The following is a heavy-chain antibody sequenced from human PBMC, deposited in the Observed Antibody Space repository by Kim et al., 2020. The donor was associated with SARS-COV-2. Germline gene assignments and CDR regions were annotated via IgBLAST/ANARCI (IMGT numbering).Heavy chain of an antibody. V-gene: IGHV7-4-1*02. CDR2: P. Sequence: PTYVPGFTGRFVFSLDTSVGTAYLQISSLKAEDTAVYYCARGYSTGWYDYWGQGTLVTVSS. CDR3: ARGYSTGWYDY. D-gene: IGHD6-19*01. J-gene: IGHJ4*02.